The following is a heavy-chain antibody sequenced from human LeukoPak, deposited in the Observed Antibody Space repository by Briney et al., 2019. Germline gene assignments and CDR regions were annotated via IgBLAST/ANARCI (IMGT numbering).Heavy chain of an antibody. V-gene: IGHV3-23*01. CDR2: ISGSGGST. CDR3: AKEQQDYGDYSDY. Sequence: GGSLRLSCAASGFTFSSYAISWVRQAPGKGLEWVSAISGSGGSTYYADSVKGWFTISRDNSKNTLYLQMNSLRAEDTAVYYCAKEQQDYGDYSDYWGQGTLVTVSS. CDR1: GFTFSSYA. J-gene: IGHJ4*02. D-gene: IGHD4-17*01.